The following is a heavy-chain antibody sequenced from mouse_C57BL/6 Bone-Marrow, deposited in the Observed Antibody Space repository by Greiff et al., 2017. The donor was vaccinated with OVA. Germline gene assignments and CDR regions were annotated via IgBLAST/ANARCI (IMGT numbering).Heavy chain of an antibody. CDR2: IWRGGST. J-gene: IGHJ1*03. CDR1: GFSLTSYG. D-gene: IGHD1-1*01. CDR3: ASYYYGSSQYFDV. V-gene: IGHV2-5*01. Sequence: VQRVESGPGLVQPSQSLSITCTVSGFSLTSYGVHWVRQSPGKGLEWLGVIWRGGSTDYNAAFMSRLSITKDNSKSQVFFKMNSLQADDTAIYYCASYYYGSSQYFDVWGTGTTVTVSS.